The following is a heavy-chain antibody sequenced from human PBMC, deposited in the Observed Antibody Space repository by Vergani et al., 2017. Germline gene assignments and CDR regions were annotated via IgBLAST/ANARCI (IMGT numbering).Heavy chain of an antibody. Sequence: EVQLVQSGAEVKKPGESLKISCQISGYRFTNYWIGWVRQMPGKGLEWMGIIHPADSDTRYSPSFQGQVTISVDKSISTAYLPRSSLRASDSAMYYCARLYGRDSSGSKYFDYWGQGTLVTVSS. CDR1: GYRFTNYW. CDR2: IHPADSDT. V-gene: IGHV5-51*01. J-gene: IGHJ4*02. CDR3: ARLYGRDSSGSKYFDY. D-gene: IGHD3-22*01.